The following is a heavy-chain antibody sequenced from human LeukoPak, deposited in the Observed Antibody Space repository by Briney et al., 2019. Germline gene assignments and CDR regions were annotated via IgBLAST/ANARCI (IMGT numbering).Heavy chain of an antibody. Sequence: SGPTLVNPTQTLTLTCTFSGFSLSTSGVGLACIRQPPGKALEWLALIYWDDDMRYSPSLKPRLTITKDTSKKQVVLTMTDMDPVDTATYFCAHRARGYRFDSWGQGTLVTVSS. CDR3: AHRARGYRFDS. CDR2: IYWDDDM. CDR1: GFSLSTSGVG. J-gene: IGHJ4*02. D-gene: IGHD5-12*01. V-gene: IGHV2-5*02.